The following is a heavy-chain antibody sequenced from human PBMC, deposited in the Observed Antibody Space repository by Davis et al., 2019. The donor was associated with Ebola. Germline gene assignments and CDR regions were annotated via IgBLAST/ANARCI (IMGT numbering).Heavy chain of an antibody. J-gene: IGHJ6*02. D-gene: IGHD5-18*01. CDR1: GFTFSSYW. V-gene: IGHV3-7*03. Sequence: GESLKISCAASGFTFSSYWMSWVRQAPGKGLEWLANIKQDGSEKYYVDSVKGRFTISRDNAKNSLYLQMNSLRAEDTAVYYCARDGRIQLFLLYYYYGMDVWGQGTTVTVSS. CDR2: IKQDGSEK. CDR3: ARDGRIQLFLLYYYYGMDV.